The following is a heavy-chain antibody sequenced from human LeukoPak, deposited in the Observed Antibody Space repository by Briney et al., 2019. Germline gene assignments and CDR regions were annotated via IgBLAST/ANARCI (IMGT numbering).Heavy chain of an antibody. J-gene: IGHJ4*02. CDR2: ISGSSSYI. CDR1: GFTFSSYS. V-gene: IGHV3-21*01. CDR3: ARGNGVVVPAASDY. D-gene: IGHD2-2*01. Sequence: GGSLRLSCAASGFTFSSYSMNWVRQAPGKGLEWVSSISGSSSYIYYADSVKGRFTISRDNAKNSLYLQMNSLRAEDTAVYYCARGNGVVVPAASDYWGQGTLVTVSS.